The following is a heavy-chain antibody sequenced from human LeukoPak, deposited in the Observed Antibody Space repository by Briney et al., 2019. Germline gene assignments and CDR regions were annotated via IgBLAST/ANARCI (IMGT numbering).Heavy chain of an antibody. Sequence: ASVKVSCKASGYTFTSFGISWVRQAPGQGLEWMGWISAYNGSTNCVQRFQGRVTMTTDTSTSTAYMELRSLRSDDTAMFYCTRDLGVDTSMIFFDYWGQGTLVTVSS. CDR3: TRDLGVDTSMIFFDY. CDR1: GYTFTSFG. V-gene: IGHV1-18*01. D-gene: IGHD5-18*01. J-gene: IGHJ4*02. CDR2: ISAYNGST.